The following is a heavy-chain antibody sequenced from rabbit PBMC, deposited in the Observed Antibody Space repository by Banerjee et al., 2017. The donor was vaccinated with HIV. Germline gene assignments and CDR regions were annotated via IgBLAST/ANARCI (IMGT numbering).Heavy chain of an antibody. CDR1: GFDFSSYG. J-gene: IGHJ4*01. CDR2: ITYGGSA. Sequence: QSLEESGGGLVQPGGSLKLSCKASGFDFSSYGVSWVRQAPGKGLEWIGYITYGGSAYYASWVKGRFTISRDNAQNTVSLQMTSLTAADTATYFCARDLAAVTGWNFGLWGPGTLVTVS. V-gene: IGHV1S28*01. CDR3: ARDLAAVTGWNFGL. D-gene: IGHD7-1*01.